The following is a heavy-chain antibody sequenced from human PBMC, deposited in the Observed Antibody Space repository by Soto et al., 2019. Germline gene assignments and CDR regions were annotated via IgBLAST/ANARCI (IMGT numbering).Heavy chain of an antibody. CDR2: ITPYNGKT. Sequence: ASVKVSFKACGFTFITYGISWLRQAPGQGLEWMGWITPYNGKTNYAQKVQDRVTMTTDTSTGTAYLELRSLRSDDSGVYYCARDTSHYFDHWGQGTLVTVSS. V-gene: IGHV1-18*01. CDR3: ARDTSHYFDH. D-gene: IGHD2-2*01. J-gene: IGHJ4*02. CDR1: GFTFITYG.